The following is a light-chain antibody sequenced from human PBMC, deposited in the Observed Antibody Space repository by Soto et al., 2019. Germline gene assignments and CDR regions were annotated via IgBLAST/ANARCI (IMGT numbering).Light chain of an antibody. J-gene: IGKJ2*01. CDR3: QQYGSSPPWYT. V-gene: IGKV3-20*01. CDR2: GAS. CDR1: QSVSSSY. Sequence: EIVLTQSPGNLSLSPGERATLSCRASQSVSSSYLAWYQQKPGQAPRLLIYGASSRATGIPDRFSGSGSGTDFTLTISRLEPEDFAVYYCQQYGSSPPWYTFGQGTKLEIK.